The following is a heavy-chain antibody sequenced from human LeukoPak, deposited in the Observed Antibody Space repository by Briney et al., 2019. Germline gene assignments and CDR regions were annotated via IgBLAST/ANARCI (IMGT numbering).Heavy chain of an antibody. D-gene: IGHD3-10*01. CDR1: GFTFDTYA. V-gene: IGHV3-23*01. J-gene: IGHJ6*02. CDR3: AKGDYISATYYGMDV. CDR2: ISGSGGST. Sequence: GGSLRLSCAASGFTFDTYAMTWVRQAPGKGLEWVSGISGSGGSTYYADSVKGRFTISRDNSKTTLDLQLNSLRAEDTAVYYCAKGDYISATYYGMDVWGQGTTVTVSS.